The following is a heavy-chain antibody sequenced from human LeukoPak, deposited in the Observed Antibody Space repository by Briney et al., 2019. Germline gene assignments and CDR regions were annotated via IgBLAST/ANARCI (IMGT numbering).Heavy chain of an antibody. CDR1: GGSFSGYY. J-gene: IGHJ4*02. Sequence: SETLSLTCGVYGGSFSGYYWSWIRQPPGKGLEWIGEVNHSGSTNYNPSLKSRVTISVDTSKNQFSLKLSSVTAADTAVYYCARGGVTIFGVVTRRFDYWGQGTLVTVSS. CDR3: ARGGVTIFGVVTRRFDY. V-gene: IGHV4-34*01. D-gene: IGHD3-3*01. CDR2: VNHSGST.